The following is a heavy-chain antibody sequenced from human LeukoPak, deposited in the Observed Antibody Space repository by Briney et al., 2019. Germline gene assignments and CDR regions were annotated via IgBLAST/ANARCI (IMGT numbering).Heavy chain of an antibody. Sequence: PGGSLRLSCAASGFTFSSYSMNWVRQAPGKGLEWVSSISSSSSYIYYADSVKGRLTISRDNAKNSLYLQMNSLRAEDTAVYYCARDSLAGLGSLNPWGQGTLVTVSS. J-gene: IGHJ5*02. CDR2: ISSSSSYI. V-gene: IGHV3-21*01. CDR1: GFTFSSYS. D-gene: IGHD2-15*01. CDR3: ARDSLAGLGSLNP.